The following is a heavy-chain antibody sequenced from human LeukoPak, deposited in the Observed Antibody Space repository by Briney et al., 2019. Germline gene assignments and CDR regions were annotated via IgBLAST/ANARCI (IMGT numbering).Heavy chain of an antibody. J-gene: IGHJ3*02. D-gene: IGHD3-16*01. CDR2: IDYSGST. CDR3: ARGMDYDYVWGTPNDAFDI. CDR1: GGSISSYY. Sequence: PSETLSLTCTVSGGSISSYYWSWIRQPPGKGLEWIGNIDYSGSTNYNPSLKSRVTVSVDTSKNQFSLKLSSVTAADTAVYYCARGMDYDYVWGTPNDAFDIWGQGTMVTVSS. V-gene: IGHV4-59*01.